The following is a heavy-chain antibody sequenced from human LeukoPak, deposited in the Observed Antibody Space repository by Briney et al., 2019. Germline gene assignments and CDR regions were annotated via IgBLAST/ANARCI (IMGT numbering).Heavy chain of an antibody. CDR2: IYYRGST. CDR1: GGSISSYY. V-gene: IGHV4-59*08. Sequence: SETLSLTCTVSGGSISSYYCSWIREPPGKGLEWGGDIYYRGSTNYNPSLKSRVTMSVDTSKNQFSLKWSSVTAADTAVYYCARHGYTYGPFDYWGQGTLVTVSS. CDR3: ARHGYTYGPFDY. J-gene: IGHJ4*02. D-gene: IGHD5-18*01.